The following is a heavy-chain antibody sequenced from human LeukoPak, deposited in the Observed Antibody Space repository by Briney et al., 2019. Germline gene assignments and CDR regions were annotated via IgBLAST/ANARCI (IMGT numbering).Heavy chain of an antibody. CDR3: ARHLIPFSIAYCGGDCYSGYFQH. V-gene: IGHV4-39*01. CDR1: DGPISISIYY. Sequence: PSETLSLTCTVPDGPISISIYYCGWIRQPPGKGLEWSVGVNYIGGTYYNPPLKSRVTISVATSKNQFSLKLSSVTAADTAVYYCARHLIPFSIAYCGGDCYSGYFQHWGQGTLVTVSS. CDR2: VNYIGGT. J-gene: IGHJ1*01. D-gene: IGHD2-21*02.